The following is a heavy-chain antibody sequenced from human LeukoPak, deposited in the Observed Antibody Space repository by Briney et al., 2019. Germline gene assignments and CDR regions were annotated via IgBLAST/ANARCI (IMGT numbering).Heavy chain of an antibody. V-gene: IGHV3-30*03. Sequence: HSGGSLRLSCAASGFTFSSYGMHWVRQAPGKGLEWVAVISYDGSNKYYADSVKGRFTISRDNSKNTLYLQMNSLRAEDTAVYYCASENPLNWALGYWGQGTLVTVSS. D-gene: IGHD7-27*01. J-gene: IGHJ4*02. CDR1: GFTFSSYG. CDR3: ASENPLNWALGY. CDR2: ISYDGSNK.